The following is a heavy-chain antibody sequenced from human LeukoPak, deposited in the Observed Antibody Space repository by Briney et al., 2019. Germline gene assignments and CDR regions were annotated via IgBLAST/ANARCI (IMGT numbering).Heavy chain of an antibody. CDR3: ATARPLIYGDYAPDY. V-gene: IGHV3-23*01. CDR2: TSASGVST. Sequence: PGGSLRLSCAASGFTFSSHAMSWVRQAPGKGLEYVSATSASGVSTYYADPVKGRFTLSRDNSNNTLYLQMNSLRSEDTAVYYCATARPLIYGDYAPDYWGQGTLVTVSS. D-gene: IGHD4-17*01. J-gene: IGHJ4*02. CDR1: GFTFSSHA.